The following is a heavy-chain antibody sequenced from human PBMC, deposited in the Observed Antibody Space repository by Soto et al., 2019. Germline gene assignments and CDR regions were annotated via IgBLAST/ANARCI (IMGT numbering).Heavy chain of an antibody. Sequence: QVQLVQSGAEVKKPGASVKVSCKASGYTFTSYGISWVRQAPGQGLEWMGWISAYNGNTNYAQKLQGRVTMTTDTSTSTAYMELRSLRSDDTAVYYCARVTMVRGVIYYYYYGMDVWGQGTTVTVSS. J-gene: IGHJ6*02. CDR3: ARVTMVRGVIYYYYYGMDV. CDR2: ISAYNGNT. CDR1: GYTFTSYG. V-gene: IGHV1-18*01. D-gene: IGHD3-10*01.